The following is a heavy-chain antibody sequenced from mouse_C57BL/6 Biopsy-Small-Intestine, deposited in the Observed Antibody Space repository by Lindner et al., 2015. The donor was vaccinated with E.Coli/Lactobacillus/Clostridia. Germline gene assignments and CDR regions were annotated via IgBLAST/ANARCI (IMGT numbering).Heavy chain of an antibody. CDR1: GYTFTSYG. V-gene: IGHV1-81*01. J-gene: IGHJ3*01. CDR3: AREANFPVFAY. Sequence: VQLQESGAELARPGASVKLSCKASGYTFTSYGISWVKQRTGQGLEWIGEIYPRSGNIYYNEKFKGKATLTADKSSSTAYMELRSLTSEDSAVYFCAREANFPVFAYWGQGTLVTVSA. D-gene: IGHD3-2*02. CDR2: IYPRSGNI.